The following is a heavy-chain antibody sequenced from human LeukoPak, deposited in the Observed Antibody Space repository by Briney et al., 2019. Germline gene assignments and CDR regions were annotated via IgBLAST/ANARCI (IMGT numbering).Heavy chain of an antibody. CDR1: GFTFSSYA. V-gene: IGHV3-23*01. CDR3: AKDVGSSSWYIGYYYYYGMDV. D-gene: IGHD6-13*01. Sequence: PGASLRLSCAASGFTFSSYAMSWVRQAPGKGLEWVSAISGSGGSTYYADSVKGRFTISRDNSKNTLYLQMNSLRAEDTAVYYRAKDVGSSSWYIGYYYYYGMDVWGQGTTVTVSS. J-gene: IGHJ6*02. CDR2: ISGSGGST.